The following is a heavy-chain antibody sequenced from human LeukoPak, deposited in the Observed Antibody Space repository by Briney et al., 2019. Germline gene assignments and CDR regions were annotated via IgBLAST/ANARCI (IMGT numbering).Heavy chain of an antibody. CDR1: GFTLSSYG. J-gene: IGHJ4*02. Sequence: GRSLRLSCAASGFTLSSYGMHWVRQAPGKGLEWVAVIWYDGSNKYYADSVKGRFTISRDNSKNTLYLQMNSLRAEDTAVYYCAKDLGQYYFDYWGQGTLVTVSS. CDR3: AKDLGQYYFDY. D-gene: IGHD6-19*01. CDR2: IWYDGSNK. V-gene: IGHV3-33*06.